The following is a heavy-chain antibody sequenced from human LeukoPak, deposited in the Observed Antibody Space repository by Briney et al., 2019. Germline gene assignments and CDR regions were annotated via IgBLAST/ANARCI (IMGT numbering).Heavy chain of an antibody. CDR1: GFTFSSYE. Sequence: GGSLRLSCAASGFTFSSYEMNWVRQAPGKGLEWVSHITSTGSTIYYADSVKGRFTISRDNAKNTLYLQMNSLRAEDTAVYYCAREWGGAFDIWGQGTMVTVSS. CDR3: AREWGGAFDI. CDR2: ITSTGSTI. V-gene: IGHV3-48*03. J-gene: IGHJ3*02. D-gene: IGHD3-16*01.